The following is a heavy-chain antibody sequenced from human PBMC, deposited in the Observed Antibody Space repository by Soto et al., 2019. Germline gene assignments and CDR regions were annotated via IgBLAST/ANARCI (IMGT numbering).Heavy chain of an antibody. Sequence: GESLKISCKGSGYSFADHWIGWVRQMPGKGLEWVGIVFPPDSETRYSPSFQGQVTISVDNSITTAFLQWSSLKASDSGVYYCARVDPNGGTSSNYFDYWGRGTLVTVSS. D-gene: IGHD1-1*01. CDR2: VFPPDSET. CDR1: GYSFADHW. J-gene: IGHJ4*02. CDR3: ARVDPNGGTSSNYFDY. V-gene: IGHV5-51*01.